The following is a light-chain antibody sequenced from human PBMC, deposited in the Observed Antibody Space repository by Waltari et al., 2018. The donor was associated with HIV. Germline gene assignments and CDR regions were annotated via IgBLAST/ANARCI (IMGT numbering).Light chain of an antibody. V-gene: IGLV1-40*01. CDR3: QSSDSTLSGSV. CDR1: NSNIGTHA. J-gene: IGLJ2*01. Sequence: QSVLTQPPSVSGAPGQRVTLSCTGSNSNIGTHAVHWYHQFPGTAPQLLIYNTNSRPSGFPDRFSGSKSGTSASLAITGLQAEDEADYFCQSSDSTLSGSVFGGGTKLTVL. CDR2: NTN.